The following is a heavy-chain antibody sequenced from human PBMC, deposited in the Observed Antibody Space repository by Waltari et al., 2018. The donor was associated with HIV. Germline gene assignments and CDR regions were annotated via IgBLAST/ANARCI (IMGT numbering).Heavy chain of an antibody. D-gene: IGHD4-4*01. CDR2: INHSGSN. CDR3: AGALSVGERRYYSNYVRSSGYYFDY. V-gene: IGHV4-34*01. CDR1: GGSFSGYY. J-gene: IGHJ4*02. Sequence: QVQLQQWGAGLLKPSETLSLTCAVYGGSFSGYYWSWIRQPPGKGLEWIGDINHSGSNNNNPSLKSRVTMSVDTSKNQFSLKLSSVTAADTAVYYCAGALSVGERRYYSNYVRSSGYYFDYWGQGTLVTVSS.